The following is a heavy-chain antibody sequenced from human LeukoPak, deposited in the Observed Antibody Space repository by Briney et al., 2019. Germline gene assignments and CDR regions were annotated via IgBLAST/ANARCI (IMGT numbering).Heavy chain of an antibody. Sequence: ASVKVSCKASGYTFTSYSINWVRQAPGQGLEWMAWISAYNGNTNYAQKFQGRVTLTRDTSTSTAYMGLRSLRSDDTAVYFCARGMSGYTEDPFDIWGQGTVVTVSS. CDR3: ARGMSGYTEDPFDI. D-gene: IGHD2-2*02. V-gene: IGHV1-18*04. CDR2: ISAYNGNT. CDR1: GYTFTSYS. J-gene: IGHJ3*02.